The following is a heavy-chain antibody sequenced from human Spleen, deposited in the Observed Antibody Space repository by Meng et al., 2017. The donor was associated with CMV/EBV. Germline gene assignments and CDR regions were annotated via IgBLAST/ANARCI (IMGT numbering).Heavy chain of an antibody. V-gene: IGHV4-34*01. CDR3: ARDKWSRRSLDYYYYGMDV. J-gene: IGHJ6*02. CDR1: GVTFSNYG. D-gene: IGHD1-26*01. Sequence: GSLRLSCAASGVTFSNYGMSWVRQSPGKGLEWIGEINPRGTTNHNPSLRSRVTISEDTSKSQFSLKLNSVTAADTAVYYCARDKWSRRSLDYYYYGMDVWGQGTTVTVS. CDR2: INPRGTT.